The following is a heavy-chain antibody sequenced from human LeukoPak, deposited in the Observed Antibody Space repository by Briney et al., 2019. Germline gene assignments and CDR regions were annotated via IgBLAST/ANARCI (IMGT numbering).Heavy chain of an antibody. CDR1: GYTLTELS. D-gene: IGHD2-2*01. J-gene: IGHJ4*02. Sequence: GASVKVSCKVSGYTLTELSMHWVRQALGKGLEWMGGFDPEDGETIYAQKFQGRVTMTEDTSTDTAYMELSSLRSDDTAVYYCARDQDIVVVPAASADYWGQGTLVTVSS. CDR3: ARDQDIVVVPAASADY. V-gene: IGHV1-24*01. CDR2: FDPEDGET.